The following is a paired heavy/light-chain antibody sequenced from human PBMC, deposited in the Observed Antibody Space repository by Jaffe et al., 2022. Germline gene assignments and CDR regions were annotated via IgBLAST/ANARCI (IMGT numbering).Light chain of an antibody. CDR3: QSRGTGFWV. CDR2: LHSDGSH. J-gene: IGLJ3*02. CDR1: SGHSHYA. V-gene: IGLV4-69*01. Sequence: QLVLTQSPSASASLGASVKLTCTLSSGHSHYAIAWHQQQPEKGPRYLMILHSDGSHRKGDGIPDRFSGSSSGAERYLTISSLQSEDEADYYCQSRGTGFWVFGGGTKLTVL.
Heavy chain of an antibody. J-gene: IGHJ4*02. V-gene: IGHV3-48*01. CDR1: GFTFSTYG. D-gene: IGHD2-15*01. CDR3: ARDALLGSCSVETCYPDY. Sequence: EVHLVESGGGLVQPGGSLRLSCAGSGFTFSTYGMYWVRQAPGRGLEWISYISVSSTIYYADSVKGRFTISRDNAKNSLYLQMNSLRAEDTSVYYCARDALLGSCSVETCYPDYWGQGTLVTVSS. CDR2: ISVSSTI.